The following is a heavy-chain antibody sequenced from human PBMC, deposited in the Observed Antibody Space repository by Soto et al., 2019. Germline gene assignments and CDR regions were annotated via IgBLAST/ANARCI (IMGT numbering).Heavy chain of an antibody. V-gene: IGHV3-15*07. CDR3: TTGGYGDFAD. CDR2: IKSKTDGGTT. Sequence: PGGSLRLSCAASGFTFSSYWMHWVRQAPGKGLVWVSRIKSKTDGGTTDYAAPVKGRFTISRDDSKNTLYLQMNSLKTEDTAVYYCTTGGYGDFADWGQGTLVTVSS. D-gene: IGHD4-17*01. CDR1: GFTFSSYW. J-gene: IGHJ4*02.